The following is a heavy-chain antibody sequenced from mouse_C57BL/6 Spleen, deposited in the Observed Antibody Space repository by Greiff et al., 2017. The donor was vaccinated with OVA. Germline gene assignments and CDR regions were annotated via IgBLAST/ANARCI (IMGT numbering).Heavy chain of an antibody. CDR2: ISSGSSTI. V-gene: IGHV5-17*01. J-gene: IGHJ4*01. Sequence: EVKVVESGGGLVKPGGSLKLSCAASGFTFSDYGMHWVRQAPEKGLEWVAYISSGSSTIYYADTVKGRFTISRANAKNTLFLQMTSLRSEDTAMYYCARPDYGNYPHYYAMDYWGQGTSVTVSS. D-gene: IGHD2-1*01. CDR3: ARPDYGNYPHYYAMDY. CDR1: GFTFSDYG.